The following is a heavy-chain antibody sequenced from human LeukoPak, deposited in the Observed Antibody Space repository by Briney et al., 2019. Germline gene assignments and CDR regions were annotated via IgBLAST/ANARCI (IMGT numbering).Heavy chain of an antibody. J-gene: IGHJ3*02. V-gene: IGHV3-53*01. D-gene: IGHD2-15*01. CDR2: IYSGGST. CDR1: GFTVSSNY. Sequence: PGGSLRLSCAASGFTVSSNYMSWVRQAPGKGLEWVSVIYSGGSTYYADSVKGRFTISRDNSKNTLYLQMNSLRAEDTAVYYCARDPPRGYCSGGSCYLDAFDIWGQGTMVTVSS. CDR3: ARDPPRGYCSGGSCYLDAFDI.